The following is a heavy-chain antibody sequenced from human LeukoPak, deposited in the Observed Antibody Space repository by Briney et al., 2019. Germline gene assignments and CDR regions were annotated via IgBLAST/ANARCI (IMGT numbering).Heavy chain of an antibody. D-gene: IGHD1-26*01. Sequence: RASVKVSCKASGYTFTSYGISWVRQAPGQGIAWMGWISAYDGNTNYAQKLQGRVTMTTDTSTSTAYMEVRSLRSDDTAVYYCAREGRGGNWFDPWGQGTLVTVS. CDR3: AREGRGGNWFDP. CDR1: GYTFTSYG. CDR2: ISAYDGNT. J-gene: IGHJ5*02. V-gene: IGHV1-18*01.